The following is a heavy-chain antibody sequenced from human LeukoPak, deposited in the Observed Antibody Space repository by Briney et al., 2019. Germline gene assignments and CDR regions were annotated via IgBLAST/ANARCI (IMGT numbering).Heavy chain of an antibody. CDR1: GYTFTSYD. CDR2: MNPNSGNT. Sequence: GASVKVSCKASGYTFTSYDINWVRQATGQGLEWMGWMNPNSGNTGYAQKFQGRVTMTRNTSISTAYMELSRLGSDDTAVYYCARSSTTYYDFWSGYYFGYWGQGTLVTVSS. J-gene: IGHJ4*02. CDR3: ARSSTTYYDFWSGYYFGY. D-gene: IGHD3-3*01. V-gene: IGHV1-8*01.